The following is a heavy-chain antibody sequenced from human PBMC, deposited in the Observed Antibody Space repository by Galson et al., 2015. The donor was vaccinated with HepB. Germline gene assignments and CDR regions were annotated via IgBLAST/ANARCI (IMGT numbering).Heavy chain of an antibody. D-gene: IGHD3-9*01. CDR3: ARGGFDKTLDN. Sequence: SLRLSCAASGFSFSEYTLHWVRQAPGQGLEWMTYILSDGIRKKYADSVKGRFTVSRDNSRHTLFLQMNSLRPEDTALYYCARGGFDKTLDNWGQGALVTVSS. CDR1: GFSFSEYT. J-gene: IGHJ4*02. CDR2: ILSDGIRK. V-gene: IGHV3-30-3*01.